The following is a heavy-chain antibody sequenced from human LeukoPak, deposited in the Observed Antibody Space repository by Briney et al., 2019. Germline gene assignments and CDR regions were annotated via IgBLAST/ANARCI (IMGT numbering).Heavy chain of an antibody. CDR2: IYTSGST. CDR1: GGSISSYY. Sequence: SETLSLTCTVSGGSISSYYWSWIRQPAGKGLEWIGRIYTSGSTNYNPSLKSRVTMSVDTSKNQFSLKLSSVTAAGTAVYYCARDTDYYDSSGYYGSGYFDYWGQGTLVTVSS. V-gene: IGHV4-4*07. D-gene: IGHD3-22*01. CDR3: ARDTDYYDSSGYYGSGYFDY. J-gene: IGHJ4*02.